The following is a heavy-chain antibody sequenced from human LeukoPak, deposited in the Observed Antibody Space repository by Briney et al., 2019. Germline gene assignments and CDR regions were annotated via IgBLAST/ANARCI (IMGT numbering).Heavy chain of an antibody. D-gene: IGHD3-3*01. CDR2: INHSGST. V-gene: IGHV4-34*01. J-gene: IGHJ4*02. Sequence: SETLSLTCAVYGGSFSGYYWSWIRQPPGKGLEWIGEINHSGSTNYNPSLKSRVTISVDTSKNQFSLKLSSVTAADTAVYYCARGLSVARYDFWSGYHTGRPVPYYFDYWGQGTLVTVSS. CDR3: ARGLSVARYDFWSGYHTGRPVPYYFDY. CDR1: GGSFSGYY.